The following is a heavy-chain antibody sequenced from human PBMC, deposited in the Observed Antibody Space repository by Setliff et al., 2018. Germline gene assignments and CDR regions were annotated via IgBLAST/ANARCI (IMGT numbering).Heavy chain of an antibody. Sequence: GESLKISCAASGFTFSSYSMNWVRQAPGTGREWVSSISTSSSYIYYADSVKGRFSISRDNAKKTLYLHMNNLRADDTAVYYCARENYYVSSGYYYGVDYWGQGTLVTVSS. CDR3: ARENYYVSSGYYYGVDY. V-gene: IGHV3-21*01. D-gene: IGHD3-22*01. CDR2: ISTSSSYI. CDR1: GFTFSSYS. J-gene: IGHJ4*02.